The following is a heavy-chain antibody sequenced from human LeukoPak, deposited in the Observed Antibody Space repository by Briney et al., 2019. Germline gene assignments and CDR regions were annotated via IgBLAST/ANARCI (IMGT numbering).Heavy chain of an antibody. J-gene: IGHJ4*02. D-gene: IGHD4-23*01. V-gene: IGHV3-30*02. Sequence: GGSLRLSCAASGFTFSSYGMHWVRQAPGKGLEWVAFIRYDGSNKYYADSVKGRFTISRDNSKNTLYLQMNSLRAEDTAVYYCARGARKGDDYGGFFDYWGQGTLVTVSS. CDR2: IRYDGSNK. CDR3: ARGARKGDDYGGFFDY. CDR1: GFTFSSYG.